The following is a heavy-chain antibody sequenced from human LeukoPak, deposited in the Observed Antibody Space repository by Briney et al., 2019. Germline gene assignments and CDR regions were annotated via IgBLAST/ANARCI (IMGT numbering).Heavy chain of an antibody. CDR3: SRGYNSGWYTVDW. V-gene: IGHV3-30-3*01. J-gene: IGHJ4*02. D-gene: IGHD6-19*01. Sequence: PGGSLRLSCAASGLPFSTYAMHWVRQAPGKGLEWVAVISYDGSDKFSPASVKGRFTISRDNSKNTLYLQMTSLRPEDTALYYCSRGYNSGWYTVDWWGEGTLVAVSS. CDR2: ISYDGSDK. CDR1: GLPFSTYA.